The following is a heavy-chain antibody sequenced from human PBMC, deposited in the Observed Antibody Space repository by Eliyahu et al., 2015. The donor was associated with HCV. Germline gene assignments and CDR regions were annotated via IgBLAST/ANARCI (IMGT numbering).Heavy chain of an antibody. CDR1: XFXFSNAW. J-gene: IGHJ4*02. CDR2: IESKADGGAT. Sequence: EVQLVESGGGLLKPGGSLRLSCASSXFXFSNAWLTWIRQXPGXGLEWVGHIESKADGGATDYAAPVKGRFTISRDDSTNTLYLQMNSLKTEDTAVYYCTTAAAAGGGADYWGQGTLVTVSS. D-gene: IGHD1-26*01. CDR3: TTAAAAGGGADY. V-gene: IGHV3-15*04.